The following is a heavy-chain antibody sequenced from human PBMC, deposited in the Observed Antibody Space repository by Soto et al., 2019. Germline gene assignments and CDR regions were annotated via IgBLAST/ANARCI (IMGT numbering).Heavy chain of an antibody. V-gene: IGHV1-18*01. CDR2: ISGYNGDT. CDR1: GYTFSRYG. Sequence: GASVEVSCKASGYTFSRYGIRWVRQAPGQGLEWMGWISGYNGDTKYAQKVQGRVTMTIDTSTYTAYMELRSLTSDDTAIYYCAKNGQPPYYYYVRDVWGQGTTVTVS. CDR3: AKNGQPPYYYYVRDV. D-gene: IGHD2-8*01. J-gene: IGHJ6*02.